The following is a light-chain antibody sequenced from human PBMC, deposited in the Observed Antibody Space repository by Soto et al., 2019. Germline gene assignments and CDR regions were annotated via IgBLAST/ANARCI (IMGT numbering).Light chain of an antibody. CDR3: QQYYTWPPAIN. CDR2: GAS. V-gene: IGKV3-15*01. J-gene: IGKJ5*01. Sequence: EIVMTQSPATLSVSPGERVTLSCRASQSVSSNLAWYQQKPGQAPRLLIYGASTRATGIPGRFSGSGSGTEFTLTISSLQSEDFAVYYCQQYYTWPPAINFGQGTRLEIK. CDR1: QSVSSN.